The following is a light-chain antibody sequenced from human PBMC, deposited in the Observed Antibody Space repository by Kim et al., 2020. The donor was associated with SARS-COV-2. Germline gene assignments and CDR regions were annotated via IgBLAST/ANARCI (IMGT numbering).Light chain of an antibody. V-gene: IGKV1-12*01. CDR3: QQGNTFPLT. CDR1: QVSSSW. Sequence: ASIEDRSPITCRTSQVSSSWLAWYQRKPGKAPKLLIYAASTLQSGVPSRFSGSGSGTDFTLTISSLQPEDFATYSCQQGNTFPLTFGGGTKVDIK. CDR2: AAS. J-gene: IGKJ4*01.